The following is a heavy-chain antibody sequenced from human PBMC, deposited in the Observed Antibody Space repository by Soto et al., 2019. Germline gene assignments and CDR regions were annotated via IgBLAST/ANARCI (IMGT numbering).Heavy chain of an antibody. CDR2: IIPFYGKA. Sequence: SVKVSCKASGYTFTSYGISWVRQAPGQGLEWMGWIIPFYGKANYAQKFQGRVTITADESTSTAYMELSSLRSEDTAVYYCARVDDSSGTAIWGQGTLVTVSS. D-gene: IGHD3-22*01. CDR1: GYTFTSYG. V-gene: IGHV1-69*13. J-gene: IGHJ1*01. CDR3: ARVDDSSGTAI.